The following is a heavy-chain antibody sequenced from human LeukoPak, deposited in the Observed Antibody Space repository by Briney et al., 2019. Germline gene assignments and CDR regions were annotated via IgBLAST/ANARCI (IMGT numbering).Heavy chain of an antibody. CDR3: ATVSYSSGWRVIDY. Sequence: GGSLRLSCVASGFTFSNYWMHWVRQDAGKGLLWVARISNDGTSTTYADSVKGRFTISRDNAKNTLYLQMNSLRAEDTAVYYCATVSYSSGWRVIDYWGQGTLVTVSS. D-gene: IGHD6-19*01. J-gene: IGHJ4*02. V-gene: IGHV3-74*01. CDR1: GFTFSNYW. CDR2: ISNDGTST.